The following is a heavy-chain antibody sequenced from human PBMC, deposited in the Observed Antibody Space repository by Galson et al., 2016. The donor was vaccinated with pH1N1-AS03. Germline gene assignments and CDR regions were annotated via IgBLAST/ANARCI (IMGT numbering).Heavy chain of an antibody. CDR3: ARVGGTLKFDL. Sequence: SVKVSCKASGYTFTNHAIHWVRRAPGQSLEWMGWISAGSGDTRYSQKLQGRLTITRDTSANTAYMDLSSLTSEDTAVYYCARVGGTLKFDLWGQGTMVTVSS. J-gene: IGHJ3*01. CDR2: ISAGSGDT. CDR1: GYTFTNHA. D-gene: IGHD1-26*01. V-gene: IGHV1-3*01.